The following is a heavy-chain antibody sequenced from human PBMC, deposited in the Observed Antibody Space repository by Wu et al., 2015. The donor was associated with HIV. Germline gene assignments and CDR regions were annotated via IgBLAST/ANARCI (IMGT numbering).Heavy chain of an antibody. Sequence: QVQLVQSGAEVKKPGASVKVSCQTSGYTSTGHYTHWVRQAPGQRPEWMGWMNPNSGDTSNAQKFQGTVSMTRDTSTNTVYMEVSSLRSEDTAVYYCVRGQRLLRGAFDIWGQGTMVTVSS. CDR1: GYTSTGHY. J-gene: IGHJ3*02. CDR3: VRGQRLLRGAFDI. CDR2: MNPNSGDT. D-gene: IGHD6-25*01. V-gene: IGHV1-2*02.